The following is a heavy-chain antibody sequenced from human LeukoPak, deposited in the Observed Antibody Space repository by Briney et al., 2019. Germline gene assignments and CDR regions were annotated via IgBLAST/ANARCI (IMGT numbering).Heavy chain of an antibody. D-gene: IGHD3-9*01. CDR2: IYTSGST. Sequence: PSQTLSLTCTVSGGSMSSDSYYWSWIRQPAGKGLEWIVRIYTSGSTNYNPFLKSRVTISVDTSKNQFSLKLSSVTAADTAVYYCARGGSSYYDILTGSFDYWGQGTLVTVSS. CDR1: GGSMSSDSYY. V-gene: IGHV4-61*02. J-gene: IGHJ4*02. CDR3: ARGGSSYYDILTGSFDY.